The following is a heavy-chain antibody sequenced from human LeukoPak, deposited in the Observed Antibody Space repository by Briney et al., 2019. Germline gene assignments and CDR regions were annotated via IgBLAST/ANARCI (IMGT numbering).Heavy chain of an antibody. Sequence: ASVKVSCKASGYTFNAYYIHWVRQAPGQGLEWMGWITPSGGTNYPQKFQGRVAITWDTSITTAYMDLSRLTSDDTAVYYCARDRYGDGFAHLDYWGQGALVTVSS. J-gene: IGHJ4*02. V-gene: IGHV1-2*02. CDR3: ARDRYGDGFAHLDY. D-gene: IGHD5-24*01. CDR2: ITPSGGT. CDR1: GYTFNAYY.